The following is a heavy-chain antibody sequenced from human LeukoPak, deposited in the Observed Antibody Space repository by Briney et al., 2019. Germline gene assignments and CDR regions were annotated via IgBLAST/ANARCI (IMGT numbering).Heavy chain of an antibody. CDR1: GFAFSSYA. Sequence: PGGSLRLSCAASGFAFSSYAMSWVRQAPGKGLEWVSAISGSGGSTYYADFVKGRFTISRDNSKNTLYLQMNSLRAEDTAVYYCAKDSRSSGPPFYFDYWGQGTLVTVSS. V-gene: IGHV3-23*01. J-gene: IGHJ4*02. D-gene: IGHD6-19*01. CDR2: ISGSGGST. CDR3: AKDSRSSGPPFYFDY.